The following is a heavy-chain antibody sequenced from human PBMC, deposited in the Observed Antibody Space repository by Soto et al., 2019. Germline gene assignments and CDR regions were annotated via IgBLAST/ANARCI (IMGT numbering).Heavy chain of an antibody. Sequence: ASVKVSCKASGYTFTSYGISWVRQAPGQGLEWMGWISAYNGNTNYAQKLQGRVTMTTDTSTSTAYMELRSLRSDDTAVYYCARVLWFGVLHYYYYGMDVWGQGTTVTVSS. V-gene: IGHV1-18*01. CDR1: GYTFTSYG. D-gene: IGHD3-10*01. CDR3: ARVLWFGVLHYYYYGMDV. J-gene: IGHJ6*02. CDR2: ISAYNGNT.